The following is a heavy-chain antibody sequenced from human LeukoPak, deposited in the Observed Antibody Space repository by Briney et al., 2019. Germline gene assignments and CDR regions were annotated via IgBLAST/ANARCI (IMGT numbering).Heavy chain of an antibody. CDR3: ARGTEYYDILTGYYPHTFDY. D-gene: IGHD3-9*01. CDR1: GYTFTSYG. CDR2: ISAYNGNT. V-gene: IGHV1-18*01. J-gene: IGHJ4*02. Sequence: ASVKVSCKASGYTFTSYGINWERQAPGQGLEWMGWISAYNGNTNYAQKLQGRVTMTTDTSTSTAYMELRSLRSDDTAVYYCARGTEYYDILTGYYPHTFDYWGQGTLVTVSS.